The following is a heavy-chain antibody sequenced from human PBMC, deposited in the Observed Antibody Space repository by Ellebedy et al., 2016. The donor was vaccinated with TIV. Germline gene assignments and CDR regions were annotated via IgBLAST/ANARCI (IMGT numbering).Heavy chain of an antibody. CDR1: GGSISNYY. CDR3: ARRARDYGDYRYYFDY. Sequence: MPSETLSLTCTVSGGSISNYYWSWIRQPPGKGLEWIGYIYYSGSTNYNPSLKTRVTISIDTSKNQFSLKLSSVTAADTAVYYCARRARDYGDYRYYFDYWGQGTLVTVSS. CDR2: IYYSGST. J-gene: IGHJ4*02. V-gene: IGHV4-59*08. D-gene: IGHD4-17*01.